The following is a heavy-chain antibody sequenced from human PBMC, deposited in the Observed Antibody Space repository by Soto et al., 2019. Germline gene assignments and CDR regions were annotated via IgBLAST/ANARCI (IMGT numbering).Heavy chain of an antibody. CDR2: ISGSGGST. CDR3: AKANGGTRVPTKQGPPFGAYYSSGMDV. D-gene: IGHD5-12*01. CDR1: GFTFSSYA. Sequence: EVQLLESGGGLVQPGGSLRLSCAASGFTFSSYAMSWVRQAPGKGLEWVSAISGSGGSTYYADSVKGRFTISRDNSKNTLYLQMNSLRAENRAVYYCAKANGGTRVPTKQGPPFGAYYSSGMDVGGQGTTVPVP. J-gene: IGHJ6*02. V-gene: IGHV3-23*01.